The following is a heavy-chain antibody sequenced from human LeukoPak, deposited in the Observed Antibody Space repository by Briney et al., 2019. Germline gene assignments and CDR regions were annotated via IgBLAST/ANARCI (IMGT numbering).Heavy chain of an antibody. CDR1: GGSFSGYY. D-gene: IGHD3-9*01. CDR3: ARGGILTGYAYYYYMDV. Sequence: SETLSLTCAVYGGSFSGYYWSWIRQPPGKGLEWIGEINHSGSTNYNPSLKSRVTISVDTSKNQFSLKLSSVTAADTAVYYCARGGILTGYAYYYYMDVWGKGTTVTISS. CDR2: INHSGST. V-gene: IGHV4-34*01. J-gene: IGHJ6*03.